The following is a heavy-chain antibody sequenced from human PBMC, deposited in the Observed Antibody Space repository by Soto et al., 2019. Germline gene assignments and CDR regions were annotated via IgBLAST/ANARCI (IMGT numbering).Heavy chain of an antibody. Sequence: ASVKVSCKASGYTFTNFDINWVRQATGQGLEWLGWMNPNSGNTGYAQKFQGRVTMTRNTSLTTAYMELSSLRSDDTAVYYCARGGLFGSGSYHIDYWGQGTLVTVSS. CDR1: GYTFTNFD. J-gene: IGHJ4*02. CDR3: ARGGLFGSGSYHIDY. V-gene: IGHV1-8*01. CDR2: MNPNSGNT. D-gene: IGHD3-10*01.